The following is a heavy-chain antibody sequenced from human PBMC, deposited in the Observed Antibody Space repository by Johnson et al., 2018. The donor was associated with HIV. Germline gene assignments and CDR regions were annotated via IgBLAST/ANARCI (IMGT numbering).Heavy chain of an antibody. V-gene: IGHV3-66*01. D-gene: IGHD3-10*01. CDR2: IYSGGST. CDR1: GFTVSSNY. Sequence: QLVESGGGLVQPGGSLRLSCAASGFTVSSNYMSWVRQAPGKGLEWVSVIYSGGSTYYADSVKGRFTISRDNAKNTLYLQMDSLGAEATAVYYCAIVQLLADDVFNIWGQGTMVTVSS. CDR3: AIVQLLADDVFNI. J-gene: IGHJ3*02.